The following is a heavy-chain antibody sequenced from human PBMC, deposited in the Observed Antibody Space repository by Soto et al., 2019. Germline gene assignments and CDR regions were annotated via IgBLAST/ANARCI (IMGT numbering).Heavy chain of an antibody. CDR3: ARDQTDSGGYSDS. J-gene: IGHJ4*02. Sequence: PGGSLRLSCEASGVNFSSYGIHWVRQAPGKGLEWVEIIWNDGSNEYYADSVKGRFTISRDNSKNTVYLQVSKLRAEDTAVYFCARDQTDSGGYSDSWGQGTLVTVSS. V-gene: IGHV3-33*01. CDR2: IWNDGSNE. CDR1: GVNFSSYG. D-gene: IGHD3-22*01.